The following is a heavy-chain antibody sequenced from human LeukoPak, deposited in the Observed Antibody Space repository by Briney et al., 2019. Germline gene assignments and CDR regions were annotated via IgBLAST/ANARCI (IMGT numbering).Heavy chain of an antibody. J-gene: IGHJ4*02. V-gene: IGHV3-30*02. CDR1: GFTFSSYG. CDR2: IRYDGSNK. D-gene: IGHD6-13*01. CDR3: AKVLIAAAGTASDY. Sequence: PGGSLRLSCAASGFTFSSYGMHWVRQAPGKGLEWVAFIRYDGSNKYYADSVKGRFTISRDNSKNTLYLQMNSLRAEDTAVYYCAKVLIAAAGTASDYWGQGTLVTVSS.